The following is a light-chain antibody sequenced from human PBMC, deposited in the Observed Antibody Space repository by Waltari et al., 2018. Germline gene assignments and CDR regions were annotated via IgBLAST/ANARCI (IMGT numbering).Light chain of an antibody. Sequence: EIVLTQSPGTLSLSPGERATLSCRASQSVSSSYLAWYQPTPGQAPRPLLYGSSSRATGIPDRFSGSGSGTDFTLTISRLEPEDVAVYYCQQYGSSPLTFGGGTKVEIK. CDR1: QSVSSSY. CDR3: QQYGSSPLT. CDR2: GSS. V-gene: IGKV3-20*01. J-gene: IGKJ4*01.